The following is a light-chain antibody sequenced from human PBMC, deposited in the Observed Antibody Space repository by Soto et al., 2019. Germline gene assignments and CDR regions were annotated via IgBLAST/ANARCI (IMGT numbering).Light chain of an antibody. CDR1: SSNIGAGYD. V-gene: IGLV1-40*01. CDR3: PSYDSSLSGFV. Sequence: QSVLTQPPSVSGAPGQRVTISCTGSSSNIGAGYDVHWYQQLPGTAPKLLVYTNSNPPSGVPDRFSGSKSGTSASLAITGLQAEDGADYYCPSYDSSLSGFVCGTGTK. J-gene: IGLJ1*01. CDR2: TNS.